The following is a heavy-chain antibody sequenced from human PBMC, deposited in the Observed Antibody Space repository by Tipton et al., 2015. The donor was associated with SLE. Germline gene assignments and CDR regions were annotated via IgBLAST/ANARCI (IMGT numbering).Heavy chain of an antibody. CDR2: IYYSGST. CDR3: ARLLVYDFWSGYPQYYYYYMDV. J-gene: IGHJ6*03. D-gene: IGHD3-3*01. Sequence: TLSLTCTVSDGSIRSTNYYWGWIRQHPGKGLEWIGYIYYSGSTYYNPSLKSRVTISVDTSKNQFSLKLSSVTAADTAVYYCARLLVYDFWSGYPQYYYYYMDVWGKGTTVTVSS. V-gene: IGHV4-31*03. CDR1: DGSIRSTNYY.